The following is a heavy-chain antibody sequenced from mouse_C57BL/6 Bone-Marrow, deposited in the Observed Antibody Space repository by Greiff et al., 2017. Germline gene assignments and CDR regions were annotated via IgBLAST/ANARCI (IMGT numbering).Heavy chain of an antibody. CDR3: ATPDYYGSSYVGAY. D-gene: IGHD1-1*01. CDR1: GYTFTSYW. Sequence: QVQLKQPGAELVKPGASVKLSCKASGYTFTSYWMHWVKQRPGQGLEWIGMIHPNSGSTNYNEKFKSKATLTVDKSSSTAYMQLSSLTSEDSAVYYCATPDYYGSSYVGAYWGQGTLVTVSA. J-gene: IGHJ3*01. V-gene: IGHV1-64*01. CDR2: IHPNSGST.